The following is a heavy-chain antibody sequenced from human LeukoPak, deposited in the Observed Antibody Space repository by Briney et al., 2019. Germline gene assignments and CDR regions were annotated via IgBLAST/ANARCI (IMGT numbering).Heavy chain of an antibody. CDR1: GSTFSSYA. CDR3: ARESTRYYDFWSGYYTNPPYYFDY. CDR2: ISYDGSNK. Sequence: GRSLRLSCAASGSTFSSYAMHWVRQAPGKGLEWVAVISYDGSNKYYADSVKGRFTISRDNSKNTLYLQMNSLRAEDTAVYYCARESTRYYDFWSGYYTNPPYYFDYWGQGTLVTVSS. V-gene: IGHV3-30-3*01. D-gene: IGHD3-3*01. J-gene: IGHJ4*02.